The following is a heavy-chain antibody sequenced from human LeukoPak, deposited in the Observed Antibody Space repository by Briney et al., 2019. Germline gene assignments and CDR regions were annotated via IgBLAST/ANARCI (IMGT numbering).Heavy chain of an antibody. D-gene: IGHD3-22*01. J-gene: IGHJ6*02. CDR3: ARVSPEDYYDSIGYYYYGMDV. Sequence: ASVKVSCKASGYTFTGYYMHWVRQAPGQGLEWMGWINPNSGGTNYAQKFQGRVTMTRDTSISTAYMELSRLRSDDTAVYYCARVSPEDYYDSIGYYYYGMDVWGQGTTVTVSS. V-gene: IGHV1-2*02. CDR1: GYTFTGYY. CDR2: INPNSGGT.